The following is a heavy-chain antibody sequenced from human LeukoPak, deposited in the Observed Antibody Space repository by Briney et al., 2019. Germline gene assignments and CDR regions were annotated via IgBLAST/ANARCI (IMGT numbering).Heavy chain of an antibody. CDR2: SHNSGTP. Sequence: PSETLSLTCTVSDDSISDYYRGWIRQPPGKGLEWIGYSHNSGTPTYNPSLKSRVTISADTSKNQFSLKLNSLTTADTAVYYCTRGAGWLIDYWGQGILVTVSS. D-gene: IGHD3-16*01. CDR3: TRGAGWLIDY. CDR1: DDSISDYY. J-gene: IGHJ4*02. V-gene: IGHV4-59*01.